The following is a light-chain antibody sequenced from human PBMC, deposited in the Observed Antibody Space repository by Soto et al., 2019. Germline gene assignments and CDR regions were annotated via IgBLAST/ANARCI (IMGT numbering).Light chain of an antibody. CDR3: SSFTTANTLI. J-gene: IGLJ2*01. CDR2: QVN. V-gene: IGLV2-14*01. Sequence: QSALTQPASVSGSPGQSITLSCTGTTNDIGRYGHVSWYQQHPGKAPKVMIYQVNNRPSGVSDRFSGSKSGNTASLTISGLQAEDEADYYCSSFTTANTLIFGGGTKVTVL. CDR1: TNDIGRYGH.